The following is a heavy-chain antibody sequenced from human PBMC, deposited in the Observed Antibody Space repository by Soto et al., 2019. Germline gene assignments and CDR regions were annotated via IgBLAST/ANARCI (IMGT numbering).Heavy chain of an antibody. D-gene: IGHD2-8*01. CDR2: INHSGST. V-gene: IGHV4-34*01. CDR3: ARVLTIGRYADI. Sequence: PSETLSLTCAVYGGSFSGYYWSWIRQPPGKGLEWIGEINHSGSTNYNPSLKSRVTISVDTSKNQFSLKLSSVTAADTAVYYCARVLTIGRYADIWGQGTMVTVS. J-gene: IGHJ3*02. CDR1: GGSFSGYY.